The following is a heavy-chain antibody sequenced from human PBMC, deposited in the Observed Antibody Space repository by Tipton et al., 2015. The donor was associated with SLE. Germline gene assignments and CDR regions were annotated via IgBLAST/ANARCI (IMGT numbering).Heavy chain of an antibody. Sequence: QVQLVQSGAEVKKPGSSVKVSCKASGGTFSNFAISWVRQAPGQGLEWLGGIIPVFGTPNYAQKFEGRVTVTTDESTSIVYMELSSLRPEDTAVYYCANVNPGYCTGGVCYYYYGMDVWGQGTTVTVSS. J-gene: IGHJ6*02. CDR1: GGTFSNFA. D-gene: IGHD2-8*02. V-gene: IGHV1-69*01. CDR3: ANVNPGYCTGGVCYYYYGMDV. CDR2: IIPVFGTP.